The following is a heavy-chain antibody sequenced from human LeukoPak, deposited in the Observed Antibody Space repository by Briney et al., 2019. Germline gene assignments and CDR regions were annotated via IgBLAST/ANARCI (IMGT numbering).Heavy chain of an antibody. J-gene: IGHJ4*02. D-gene: IGHD2-2*02. Sequence: SQTLSLTCTVSGGSISSGGYYWSWIRQHPGKGLEWIGYIYYSGSTYYNPSLKSRVTISVGTSKNQFSLKLSSVTAADTAVYYCARHIVVVPAAIRYYFDYWGQGTLVTVSS. CDR1: GGSISSGGYY. V-gene: IGHV4-31*03. CDR3: ARHIVVVPAAIRYYFDY. CDR2: IYYSGST.